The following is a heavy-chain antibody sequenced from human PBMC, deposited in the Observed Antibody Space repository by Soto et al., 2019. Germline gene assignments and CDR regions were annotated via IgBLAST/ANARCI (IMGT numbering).Heavy chain of an antibody. J-gene: IGHJ4*02. CDR3: ARHVSQWELPYYFDY. Sequence: SETLSLTCTVSGGSISSSSYYWGWICQPPGKGLEWIGSIYYSGSTYYNPSLKSRVTISVDTSKNQFSLKLSSVTAADTAVYYCARHVSQWELPYYFDYWGQGTLVTVSS. CDR1: GGSISSSSYY. V-gene: IGHV4-39*01. CDR2: IYYSGST. D-gene: IGHD1-26*01.